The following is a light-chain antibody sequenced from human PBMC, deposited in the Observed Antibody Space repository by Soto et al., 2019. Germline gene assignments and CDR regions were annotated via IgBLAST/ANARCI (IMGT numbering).Light chain of an antibody. V-gene: IGKV1-5*03. CDR1: QTISSW. CDR2: KAS. Sequence: DIQMTQSPSTLSAALGDRVTITCGASQTISSWLAWYQQKPGRAPKLLIYKASSLESGVPARFSGSGSGTEFTLTISSLQPDDFATYYCQQYNGFPWTFGQGTKVDIK. CDR3: QQYNGFPWT. J-gene: IGKJ1*01.